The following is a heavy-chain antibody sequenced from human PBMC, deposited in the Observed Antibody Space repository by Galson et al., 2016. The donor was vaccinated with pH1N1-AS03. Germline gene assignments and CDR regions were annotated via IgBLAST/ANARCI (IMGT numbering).Heavy chain of an antibody. CDR2: IYDSGNT. V-gene: IGHV4-31*03. CDR1: GGSISSGNYF. CDR3: ASVSLAYCSSTRCFRFDP. Sequence: LSLTCTVSGGSISSGNYFWNWIRQHPGKGLEWIGLIYDSGNTFYNPSLKSRVSISVDTSKNQFSLKLNSVTAADTAVYCCASVSLAYCSSTRCFRFDPWGQGTLVTVAS. D-gene: IGHD2-2*01. J-gene: IGHJ5*02.